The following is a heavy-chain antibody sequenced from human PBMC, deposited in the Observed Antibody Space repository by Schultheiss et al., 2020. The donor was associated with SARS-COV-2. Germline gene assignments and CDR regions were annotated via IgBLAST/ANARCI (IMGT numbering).Heavy chain of an antibody. CDR3: ARGYYDFWRGYYYYGMDV. D-gene: IGHD3-3*01. Sequence: SQTLSLTCTVSGGSISSYYWSWIRQPAGKGLEWIGRIYTSGSTNYNPSLKSRVTISVDTSKNQFSLKLSSVTAADTAVYYCARGYYDFWRGYYYYGMDVWGQGTTVTVSS. CDR2: IYTSGST. CDR1: GGSISSYY. J-gene: IGHJ6*02. V-gene: IGHV4-4*07.